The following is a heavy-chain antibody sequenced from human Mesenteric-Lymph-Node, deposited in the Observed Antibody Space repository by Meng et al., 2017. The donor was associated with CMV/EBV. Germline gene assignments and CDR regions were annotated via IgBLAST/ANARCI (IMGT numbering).Heavy chain of an antibody. CDR2: IKQDGSEK. CDR1: GFTFSSYW. CDR3: ARDSGSYRLDDYYYYGMDV. D-gene: IGHD1-26*01. V-gene: IGHV3-7*01. J-gene: IGHJ6*02. Sequence: GESLKISCAASGFTFSSYWMSWVRQAPGKGLEWVANIKQDGSEKYYVDSVKGRFTISRDNAKNSLYLQMNSLRTEDTAVYYWARDSGSYRLDDYYYYGMDVWGQGTTVTVSS.